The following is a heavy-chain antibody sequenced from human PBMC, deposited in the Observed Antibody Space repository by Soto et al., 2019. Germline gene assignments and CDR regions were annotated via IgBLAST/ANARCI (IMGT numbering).Heavy chain of an antibody. V-gene: IGHV4-34*01. D-gene: IGHD5-12*01. CDR2: IPTGGNI. CDR1: GGSLSGYH. J-gene: IGHJ4*02. Sequence: QVQLQQWGAGLLKPSETLSLTCGVYGGSLSGYHWTWIRQPPGKGLEWIGEIPTGGNINHNPSLKSRVTIALDMSKKQFSMKVTSVTAADAAVYSCARYGFSAYDARNDYWGQGTLVIVSS. CDR3: ARYGFSAYDARNDY.